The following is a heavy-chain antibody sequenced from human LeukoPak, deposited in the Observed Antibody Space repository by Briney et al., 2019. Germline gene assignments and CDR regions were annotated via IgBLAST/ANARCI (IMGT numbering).Heavy chain of an antibody. D-gene: IGHD1-7*01. J-gene: IGHJ5*02. CDR3: AHRPPQISIAGTTWFDP. Sequence: SGPTLVKPTQTLTLTCTFSGFSLSTRGVGGVWSRQPPGKALEWLSLIYWYDDKRYSPSLKSRLTLTKDTSQNPVVITMTTMDPVDTPTYYCAHRPPQISIAGTTWFDPWGQGPLVTVSS. V-gene: IGHV2-5*01. CDR2: IYWYDDK. CDR1: GFSLSTRGVG.